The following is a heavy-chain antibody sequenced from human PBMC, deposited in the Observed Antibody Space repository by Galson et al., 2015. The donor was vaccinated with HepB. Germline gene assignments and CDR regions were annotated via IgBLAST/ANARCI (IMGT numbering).Heavy chain of an antibody. Sequence: SVKVSCKASGGTFSSYAISWVRQAPGQGLEWMGRIIPILGIANYAQKFQGRVTITADKSTSTAYMELSSLRSEDTAVYYCARSSFRRDGYNGVWYFDLWGRGTLVTVSS. CDR2: IIPILGIA. D-gene: IGHD5-24*01. V-gene: IGHV1-69*04. J-gene: IGHJ2*01. CDR3: ARSSFRRDGYNGVWYFDL. CDR1: GGTFSSYA.